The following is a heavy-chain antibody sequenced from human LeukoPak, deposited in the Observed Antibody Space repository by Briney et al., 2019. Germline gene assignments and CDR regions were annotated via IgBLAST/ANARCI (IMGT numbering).Heavy chain of an antibody. CDR2: IISNGGNT. V-gene: IGHV3-64*01. Sequence: EVTLKLSCAASGFTISSYSMHWVRQAPGKRLNYVSGIISNGGNTYYANSVKGRFTISRDNSKNTLYLQMDSLRAEDMAVYYCARVLSRGGYDYWGQGTLVTVSS. CDR3: ARVLSRGGYDY. J-gene: IGHJ4*02. D-gene: IGHD2-15*01. CDR1: GFTISSYS.